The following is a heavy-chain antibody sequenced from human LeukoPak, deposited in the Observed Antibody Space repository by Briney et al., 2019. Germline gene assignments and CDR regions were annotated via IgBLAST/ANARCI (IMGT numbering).Heavy chain of an antibody. D-gene: IGHD5-24*01. Sequence: ASVKVSCKSSGYTFVAHYIHWMRQTSGQGLEWIGWINPNSGVSKFAQSFQGRVTMTRDTSASTVYMELSSLRSEDTAIYYCARIRDGYNDAYDIWGQGTVVTVPS. CDR1: GYTFVAHY. CDR3: ARIRDGYNDAYDI. J-gene: IGHJ3*02. CDR2: INPNSGVS. V-gene: IGHV1-2*02.